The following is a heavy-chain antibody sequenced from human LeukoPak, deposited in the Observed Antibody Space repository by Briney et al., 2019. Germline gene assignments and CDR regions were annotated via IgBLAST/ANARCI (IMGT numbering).Heavy chain of an antibody. CDR2: IYYSGST. Sequence: SETLSLTCTVSGGSISSYYWSWIRQPPGKGLEWIGYIYYSGSTNYNPSLKSRVTISVDTSKNQFSLKLSSVTAADTAVYYCARTGYCSSTSCYTSWFDPWGQGTLVTVSS. V-gene: IGHV4-59*08. D-gene: IGHD2-2*02. CDR3: ARTGYCSSTSCYTSWFDP. CDR1: GGSISSYY. J-gene: IGHJ5*02.